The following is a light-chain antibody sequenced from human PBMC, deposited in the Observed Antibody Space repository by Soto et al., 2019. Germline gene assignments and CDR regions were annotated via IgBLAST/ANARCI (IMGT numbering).Light chain of an antibody. V-gene: IGLV2-14*01. J-gene: IGLJ1*01. CDR3: CSWTTGSTLDV. CDR2: GVS. Sequence: QSVLTQPASVSGSPGQSITISCTGTSSDVGNYDYVSWYQQYPGKAPKLVIYGVSYRPSGVSNRFSGSKSGNTASLTISGLQAEDEADYYCCSWTTGSTLDVFGTGTKVTVL. CDR1: SSDVGNYDY.